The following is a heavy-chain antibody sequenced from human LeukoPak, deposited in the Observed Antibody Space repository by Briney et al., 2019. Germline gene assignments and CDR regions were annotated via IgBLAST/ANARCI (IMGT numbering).Heavy chain of an antibody. V-gene: IGHV3-21*04. J-gene: IGHJ4*02. Sequence: GGSLRLSCAASGFTFSSYSMHWVRQAPGKGLEWVSSISHSSSYIYYADSVKGRFTISRDNAKNSLYLQMNSLRAEDTAVYYCAKDLLISRIAAAGPFDSWGQGTLVTVSS. CDR3: AKDLLISRIAAAGPFDS. CDR2: ISHSSSYI. CDR1: GFTFSSYS. D-gene: IGHD6-13*01.